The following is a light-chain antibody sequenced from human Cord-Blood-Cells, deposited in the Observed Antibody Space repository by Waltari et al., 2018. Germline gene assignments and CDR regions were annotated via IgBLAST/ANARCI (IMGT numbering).Light chain of an antibody. Sequence: EIVMTQSPATLSVSPGERDTLSCRASQSVSSNLAWYQQKPGQAPRLLIYGASTRATGIPARFSGSGSGTEFTLTISSLQSEDFAVYYCQQYNNWPPDTFGPGTKVDIK. CDR3: QQYNNWPPDT. J-gene: IGKJ3*01. CDR2: GAS. CDR1: QSVSSN. V-gene: IGKV3-15*01.